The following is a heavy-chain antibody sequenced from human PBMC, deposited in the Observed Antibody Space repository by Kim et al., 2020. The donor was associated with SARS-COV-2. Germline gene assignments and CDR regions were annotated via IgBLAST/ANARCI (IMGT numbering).Heavy chain of an antibody. D-gene: IGHD3-22*01. Sequence: SETLSLTCAVYGGSFSGYYWSWIRQPPGKGLEWIGEINHSGSTNYNPSLKSRVTISVDTSKNQFSLKLSSVTAADTAVYYCARDYYYYDSSGSHFQHWGQGTLVTVSS. CDR3: ARDYYYYDSSGSHFQH. V-gene: IGHV4-34*01. CDR1: GGSFSGYY. CDR2: INHSGST. J-gene: IGHJ1*01.